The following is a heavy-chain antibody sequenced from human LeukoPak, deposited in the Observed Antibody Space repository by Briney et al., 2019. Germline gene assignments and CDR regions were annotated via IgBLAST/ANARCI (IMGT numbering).Heavy chain of an antibody. CDR1: GFTFDDYA. V-gene: IGHV3-9*01. Sequence: PGGSLRLSCAASGFTFDDYAMHWVRQAPGKGLEWVSGISWNSGSIGYADSVKGRFTISRDNAKNSLYLQMNSLRAEDTALYYCARDLDLVEGWLRWGRDYYYGMDVWGQGTTVTVSS. D-gene: IGHD5-12*01. CDR2: ISWNSGSI. CDR3: ARDLDLVEGWLRWGRDYYYGMDV. J-gene: IGHJ6*02.